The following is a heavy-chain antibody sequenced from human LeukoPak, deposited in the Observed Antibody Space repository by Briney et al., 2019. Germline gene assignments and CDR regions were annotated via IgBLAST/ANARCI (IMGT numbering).Heavy chain of an antibody. CDR1: GGSISSYY. J-gene: IGHJ4*02. V-gene: IGHV4-4*07. CDR3: ARDWAQHCSSTSCYGPSEY. Sequence: SETLSLTCTVSGGSISSYYWSWIRQPAGKGLEWIGRIYSSGSTDHKPSLKSRVTMSVDTSKNQFSLKLRSVTAADTAVYYCARDWAQHCSSTSCYGPSEYWGQGTLVTVSS. CDR2: IYSSGST. D-gene: IGHD2-2*01.